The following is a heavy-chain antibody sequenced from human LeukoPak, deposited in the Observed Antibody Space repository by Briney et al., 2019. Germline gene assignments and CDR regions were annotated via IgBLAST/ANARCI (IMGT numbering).Heavy chain of an antibody. V-gene: IGHV4-34*01. Sequence: SETLSLTCAVYGGSFSGYYWSWLRQPPGKGLEWVGEINHSGSTNYNPSLKRRVTISVDTSKNQFSLKLSSVTAADTAVYYCARGIGYRAKYFDYWGQGTLVTVSS. CDR3: ARGIGYRAKYFDY. CDR1: GGSFSGYY. CDR2: INHSGST. D-gene: IGHD6-25*01. J-gene: IGHJ4*02.